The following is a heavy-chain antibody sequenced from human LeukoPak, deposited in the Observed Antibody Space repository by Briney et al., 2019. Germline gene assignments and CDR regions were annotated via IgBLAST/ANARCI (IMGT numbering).Heavy chain of an antibody. Sequence: SETLSLTCTVSGGSINSSSYYWGWIRQPPGKGLEWIGSIFYSGNTYDNPSLKSRVTISVDTSKNQFSLKLNSVTAADTAVYYCARGNRASSGCYFDYWGQGTLVTVSS. CDR1: GGSINSSSYY. CDR3: ARGNRASSGCYFDY. CDR2: IFYSGNT. D-gene: IGHD6-19*01. V-gene: IGHV4-39*01. J-gene: IGHJ4*02.